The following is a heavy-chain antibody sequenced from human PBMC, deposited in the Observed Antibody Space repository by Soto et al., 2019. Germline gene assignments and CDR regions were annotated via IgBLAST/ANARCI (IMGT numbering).Heavy chain of an antibody. Sequence: GGSLRLSCAASGFKFSTYAMYWVRQAPGKGLEWVAVIWYDGSNKYYADSVKGRFTISRDNSKNTLYLQINSLRAEDTAVYYCARDLGGSPTGYSSGWPIDYWGQGTLVTVSS. CDR1: GFKFSTYA. CDR3: ARDLGGSPTGYSSGWPIDY. V-gene: IGHV3-33*01. D-gene: IGHD6-19*01. CDR2: IWYDGSNK. J-gene: IGHJ4*02.